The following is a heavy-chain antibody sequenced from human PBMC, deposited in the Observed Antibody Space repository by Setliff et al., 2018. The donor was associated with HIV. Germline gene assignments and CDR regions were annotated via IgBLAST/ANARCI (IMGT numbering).Heavy chain of an antibody. CDR1: GGSISSGSYY. CDR3: ARGVRDNSGWSSYYFDY. Sequence: SETLSLTCTVSGGSISSGSYYWSWIRQPPGKGLEWIGYIYYSGSTNYNPSLESRVTTSVDTSKKQFSLRLTSVTAADTAVYYCARGVRDNSGWSSYYFDYWGQGTLVTVSS. V-gene: IGHV4-61*01. D-gene: IGHD6-19*01. J-gene: IGHJ4*02. CDR2: IYYSGST.